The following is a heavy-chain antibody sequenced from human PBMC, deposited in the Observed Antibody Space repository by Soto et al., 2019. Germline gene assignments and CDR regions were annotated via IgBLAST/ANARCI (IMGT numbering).Heavy chain of an antibody. CDR2: VYYRGRS. J-gene: IGHJ4*02. D-gene: IGHD4-17*01. Sequence: SETLSLTCTVSGGSVTNSSYYLCWIRESPGKGLEWIGSVYYRGRSYSKSSVKSRVTISVDTSKNRFSLSLNSVTASDTAVYFCVSQRTTVPTQAYFDYWGPGALVTVSS. V-gene: IGHV4-39*01. CDR1: GGSVTNSSYY. CDR3: VSQRTTVPTQAYFDY.